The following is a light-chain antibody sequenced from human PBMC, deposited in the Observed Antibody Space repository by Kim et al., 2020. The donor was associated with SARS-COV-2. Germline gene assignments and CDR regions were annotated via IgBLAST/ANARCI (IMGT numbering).Light chain of an antibody. CDR2: DAS. V-gene: IGKV3-11*01. CDR3: QQRYNWPWRT. Sequence: EIVLTQSPATLSLSPGERATLSCRASQSVTNYLAWYQQKPGQAPRLLIYDASNRATGIPPRFSGSGSGTDFTLTISSLEPEDFAVYYCQQRYNWPWRTFGGGTKVEI. J-gene: IGKJ4*01. CDR1: QSVTNY.